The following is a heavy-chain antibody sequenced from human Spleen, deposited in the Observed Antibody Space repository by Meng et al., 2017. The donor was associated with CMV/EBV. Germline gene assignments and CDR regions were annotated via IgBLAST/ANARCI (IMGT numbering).Heavy chain of an antibody. D-gene: IGHD7-27*01. Sequence: ASVKVSCKASGYTFTGYHMHWVRQAPGQGLEWMGWINPNSGGTNYAQKFQGRVTMTRDTSINTGYMELTRLTSDDTAVYYCARDNNWGPDYWGQGTRVTVPQ. CDR1: GYTFTGYH. J-gene: IGHJ4*02. CDR3: ARDNNWGPDY. V-gene: IGHV1-2*02. CDR2: INPNSGGT.